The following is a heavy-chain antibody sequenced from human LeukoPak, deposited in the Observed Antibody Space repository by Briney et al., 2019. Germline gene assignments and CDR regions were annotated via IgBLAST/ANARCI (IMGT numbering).Heavy chain of an antibody. CDR3: ARHGAGATDYYYGMDV. CDR2: IYPGDSDT. D-gene: IGHD1-26*01. Sequence: GESLKISCKGSGYSFTSYWIGWVRQMPGKGLEWMGNIYPGDSDTRYSPSFQGQVTISADKSISTAYLQWSSLKASDTAMYYCARHGAGATDYYYGMDVWGQGTAVTVSS. CDR1: GYSFTSYW. J-gene: IGHJ6*02. V-gene: IGHV5-51*01.